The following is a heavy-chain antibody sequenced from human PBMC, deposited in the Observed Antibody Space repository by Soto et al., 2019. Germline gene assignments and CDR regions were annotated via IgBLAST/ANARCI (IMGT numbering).Heavy chain of an antibody. J-gene: IGHJ6*02. V-gene: IGHV1-69*13. CDR1: GGTFSSYA. CDR2: IIPIFGTP. CDR3: ARGGRYCSGTSCSYGMDV. D-gene: IGHD2-2*01. Sequence: VASVKVSCKASGGTFSSYAISWLRQAPGQGLEWMGGIIPIFGTPNYAQNFQGRVTITADESTSTAYMELSSLRSEDTAVYYCARGGRYCSGTSCSYGMDVWGQGTTVTVSS.